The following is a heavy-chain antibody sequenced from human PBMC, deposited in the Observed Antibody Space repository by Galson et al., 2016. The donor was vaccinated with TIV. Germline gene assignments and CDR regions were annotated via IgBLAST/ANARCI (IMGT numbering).Heavy chain of an antibody. CDR3: ASVAWFPGLSLDN. CDR1: GDSLSDLS. D-gene: IGHD2/OR15-2a*01. CDR2: FDPEQHKK. Sequence: GDSLSDLSMHWVRQAPGKGLEWMAGFDPEQHKKIYAQKLEGRVTLTDDTSTDTAFLELSSLSFEDTAVYYCASVAWFPGLSLDNWGQGTLVIVSS. J-gene: IGHJ4*02. V-gene: IGHV1-24*01.